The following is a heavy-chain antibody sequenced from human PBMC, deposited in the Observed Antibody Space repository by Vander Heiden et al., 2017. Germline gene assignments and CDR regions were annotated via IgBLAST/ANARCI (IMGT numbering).Heavy chain of an antibody. CDR3: CRVGVVGGEGWSDL. Sequence: LEWVYSIGTRRMSVYYADPAMARLTISRDNAKNSLYPQLNSLRDEDTTVYYCCRVGVVGGEGWSDLWGKGTLVIVAS. D-gene: IGHD3-3*01. CDR2: IGTRRMSV. V-gene: IGHV3-48*02. J-gene: IGHJ5*02.